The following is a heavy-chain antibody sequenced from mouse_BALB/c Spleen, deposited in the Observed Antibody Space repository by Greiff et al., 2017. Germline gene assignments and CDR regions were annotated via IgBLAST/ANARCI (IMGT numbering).Heavy chain of an antibody. Sequence: EVQLEESGAGLVQPGGSLRLSCATSGFTFSDFYMEWVRQPPGKRLEWIAASSNKANDYTTEYSATVKGRFIVSRDTSQSILYLQMKTLRAEDTAIYYCARDFYDGGAMDYWGQGTSVTVSS. CDR1: GFTFSDFY. D-gene: IGHD2-3*01. CDR2: SSNKANDYTT. J-gene: IGHJ4*01. V-gene: IGHV7-1*02. CDR3: ARDFYDGGAMDY.